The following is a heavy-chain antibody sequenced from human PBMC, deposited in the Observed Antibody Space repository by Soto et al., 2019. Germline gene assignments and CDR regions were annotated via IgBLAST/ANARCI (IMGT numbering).Heavy chain of an antibody. CDR3: ARIHWAQSSLDY. D-gene: IGHD6-19*01. CDR2: VTHSGTA. Sequence: SETLSLTCAVSGGSIDSGASSLSWIRQPPGKGLEWIGYVTHSGTAYSIPSLNGRLTLSVDSSQTQFSLKLTSVTAADSAFYYCARIHWAQSSLDYWGRGILVTVSS. V-gene: IGHV4-30-2*01. CDR1: GGSIDSGASS. J-gene: IGHJ4*02.